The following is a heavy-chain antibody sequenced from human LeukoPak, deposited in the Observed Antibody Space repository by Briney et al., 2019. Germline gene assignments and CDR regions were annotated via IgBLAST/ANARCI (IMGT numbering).Heavy chain of an antibody. CDR2: IYPGGSDT. V-gene: IGHV5-51*01. Sequence: GESLKISCKGSEYSFTSYWIGWVRQMPEKGLEWMGIIYPGGSDTRYSPSFQGQVTISADKSISTAYLQWSSLKASDTAMYYCARLGYYYDSSGYYGGPIDYWGQGTLVTVSS. J-gene: IGHJ4*02. CDR1: EYSFTSYW. CDR3: ARLGYYYDSSGYYGGPIDY. D-gene: IGHD3-22*01.